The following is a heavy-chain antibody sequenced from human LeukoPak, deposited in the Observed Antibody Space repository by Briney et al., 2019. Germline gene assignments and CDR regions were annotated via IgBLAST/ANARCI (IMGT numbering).Heavy chain of an antibody. J-gene: IGHJ6*02. V-gene: IGHV3-23*01. Sequence: GGSLRLSCAASGFTFSSYAMSWVRQAPGKWLEWGSAISGSGGSTYYADSVKGRFTISRDNSKNTLYLQMNSLRAEDTAVYYCARPLYSNYYALDVWGQGTTATVS. D-gene: IGHD4-11*01. CDR2: ISGSGGST. CDR3: ARPLYSNYYALDV. CDR1: GFTFSSYA.